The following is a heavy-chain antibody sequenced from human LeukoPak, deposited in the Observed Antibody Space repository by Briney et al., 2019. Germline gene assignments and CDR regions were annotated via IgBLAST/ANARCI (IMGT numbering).Heavy chain of an antibody. V-gene: IGHV3-48*02. J-gene: IGHJ4*02. CDR2: ITASGTAM. CDR1: GFTFSSYS. CDR3: ASSGSYRFDY. Sequence: GGSLRLSCAASGFTFSSYSMNWVRQAPGKGPEWVSHITASGTAMFYADSVKGRFTISRDNAKNSLYLQMNSLRDEDTAVYYRASSGSYRFDYWGQGTLVTVSS. D-gene: IGHD1-26*01.